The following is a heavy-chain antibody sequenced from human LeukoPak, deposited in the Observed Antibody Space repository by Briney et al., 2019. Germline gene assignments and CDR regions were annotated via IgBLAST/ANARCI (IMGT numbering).Heavy chain of an antibody. J-gene: IGHJ4*02. V-gene: IGHV2-5*01. CDR3: AHRIVGAPFDY. CDR2: IYWNDDK. Sequence: SGPTLVNPPQTLTLACTFSGFSLSTSGVGVGWIRQPPGKALEWLALIYWNDDKRYSPSLKSRLTITKDTSKNQVVLTMTNMDPVDTATYYCAHRIVGAPFDYWGQGTLVTVSS. D-gene: IGHD1-26*01. CDR1: GFSLSTSGVG.